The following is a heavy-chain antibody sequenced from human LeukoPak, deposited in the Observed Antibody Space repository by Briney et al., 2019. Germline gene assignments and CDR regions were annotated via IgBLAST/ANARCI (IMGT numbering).Heavy chain of an antibody. CDR3: AREPRNSNPYYYYYYMDV. CDR2: IYHSGST. D-gene: IGHD4-11*01. J-gene: IGHJ6*03. CDR1: GYSISSGYY. V-gene: IGHV4-38-2*02. Sequence: SETLSLTCTVSGYSISSGYYWGWIRQPPGKGLEWIGSIYHSGSTYYNPSLKSRVTISVDTSKNQFSLKLSSVTAADTAVYYCAREPRNSNPYYYYYYMDVWGKGTTVTVSS.